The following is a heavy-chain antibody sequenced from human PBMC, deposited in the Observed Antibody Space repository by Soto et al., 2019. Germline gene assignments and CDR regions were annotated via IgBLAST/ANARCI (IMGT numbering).Heavy chain of an antibody. D-gene: IGHD6-13*01. Sequence: EVPLVESGGGLVQPGGSLRLSCAASGFTVSSNYMSWVRQAPGKGLEWVSVIYSGGSTYYADSVKGRFTISRDNSKNTLYLRMNSLRAEDTAVYYCARDDSSSLYYFDYWGQGTLVTVSS. CDR2: IYSGGST. CDR3: ARDDSSSLYYFDY. V-gene: IGHV3-66*01. CDR1: GFTVSSNY. J-gene: IGHJ4*02.